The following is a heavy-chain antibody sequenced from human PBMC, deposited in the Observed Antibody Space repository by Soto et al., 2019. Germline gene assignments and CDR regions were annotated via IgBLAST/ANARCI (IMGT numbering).Heavy chain of an antibody. CDR1: GFTFSSYG. J-gene: IGHJ4*02. Sequence: PGGSLRLSCAASGFTFSSYGMHWVRQALGKGLEWVAVISYDGSNKYYADSVKGRFTISRDNSKNTLYLQMNSLRAEDTAVYYCAKSMGQQWEVPGDYWGQGTLVTVAS. D-gene: IGHD6-19*01. CDR3: AKSMGQQWEVPGDY. CDR2: ISYDGSNK. V-gene: IGHV3-30*18.